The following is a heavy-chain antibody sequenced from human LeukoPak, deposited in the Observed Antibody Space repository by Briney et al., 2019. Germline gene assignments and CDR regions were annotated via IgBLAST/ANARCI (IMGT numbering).Heavy chain of an antibody. CDR1: GYTFTSYY. D-gene: IGHD2-2*01. CDR2: INPSGGST. V-gene: IGHV1-46*01. CDR3: ARGAMRSYYYYYMDV. J-gene: IGHJ6*03. Sequence: GASVKVSCKASGYTFTSYYMHWVRQAPGQGLEWMGIINPSGGSTSYAQKFQGRVTITADKSTSTAYMELSSLRSEDTAVYYCARGAMRSYYYYYMDVWGKGTTVTVSS.